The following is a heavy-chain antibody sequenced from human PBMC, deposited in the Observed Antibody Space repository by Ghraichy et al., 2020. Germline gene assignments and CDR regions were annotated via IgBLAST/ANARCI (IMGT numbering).Heavy chain of an antibody. J-gene: IGHJ4*02. CDR1: GGSISGSDW. D-gene: IGHD1-26*01. CDR3: ARGPRLLPSN. V-gene: IGHV4-4*02. Sequence: SETLSLTCAVSGGSISGSDWWSWVRQPPGKGLEWIGEIFHSGSTNYNPSLKSRVTISVDKSKNQFSLKLSSLTAADTPVYFCARGPRLLPSNWGQGTLVTVSS. CDR2: IFHSGST.